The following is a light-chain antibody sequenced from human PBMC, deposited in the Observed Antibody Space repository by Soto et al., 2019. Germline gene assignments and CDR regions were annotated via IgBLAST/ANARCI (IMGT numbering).Light chain of an antibody. CDR1: QYINTR. V-gene: IGKV3-11*01. CDR3: HQRQSSPRT. J-gene: IGKJ1*01. CDR2: QTS. Sequence: EIVLTQSPATLSSFPGDRVTLSCRASQYINTRLAWYQHRPGQSPRLLIYQTSLRAAGIPARFSASGSGTDFTLTISDVQPEDFARYYCHQRQSSPRTFGQGTKVDI.